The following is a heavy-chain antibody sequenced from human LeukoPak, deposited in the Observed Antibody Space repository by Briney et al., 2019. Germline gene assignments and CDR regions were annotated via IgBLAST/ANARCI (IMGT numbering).Heavy chain of an antibody. Sequence: SQTLSLTCAISGDSVSNNSAAWNWIRQSPSRGLEWLGRTYYRSKWYNDYAVSVKSRITINPDTSKNQFSLQLNSVTPEDTAVYYCARGEVVVVPAAMLTLNWFDPWGQGTLVTVSS. J-gene: IGHJ5*02. V-gene: IGHV6-1*01. CDR1: GDSVSNNSAA. CDR3: ARGEVVVVPAAMLTLNWFDP. CDR2: TYYRSKWYN. D-gene: IGHD2-2*01.